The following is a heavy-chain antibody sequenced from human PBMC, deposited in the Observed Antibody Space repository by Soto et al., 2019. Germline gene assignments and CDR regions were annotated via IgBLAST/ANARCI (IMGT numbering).Heavy chain of an antibody. CDR2: IYYSGST. CDR1: GGSISSGDYY. Sequence: SETLSLTCTVSGGSISSGDYYWSWIRQPPGKGLEWIGYIYYSGSTYYNPSLKSRVTISVDTSKNQFSLKLSSVTAADTAVYYCARDYNFWSGYETDDAFDIWGQGTMVTVSS. V-gene: IGHV4-30-4*01. J-gene: IGHJ3*02. D-gene: IGHD3-3*01. CDR3: ARDYNFWSGYETDDAFDI.